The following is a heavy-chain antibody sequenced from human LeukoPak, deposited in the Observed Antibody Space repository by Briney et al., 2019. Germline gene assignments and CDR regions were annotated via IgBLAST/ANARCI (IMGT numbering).Heavy chain of an antibody. J-gene: IGHJ6*02. V-gene: IGHV3-21*01. CDR2: ISSSSSYI. CDR3: ASDDSSGYYSPSGYGMDV. D-gene: IGHD3-22*01. CDR1: GFTFSSYS. Sequence: PGGSLRLSCAASGFTFSSYSMNWVRQAPGKGLEWVSSISSSSSYIYYADSVKGRFTISRDNSKNTLYLQMNSLRAEDTAVYYCASDDSSGYYSPSGYGMDVWGQGTTVTVSS.